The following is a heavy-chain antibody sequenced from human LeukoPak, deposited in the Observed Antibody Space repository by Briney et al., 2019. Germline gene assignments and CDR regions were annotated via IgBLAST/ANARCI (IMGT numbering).Heavy chain of an antibody. J-gene: IGHJ2*01. CDR2: TYYNSKWNY. CDR1: GDSVSSVA. CDR3: ARMTGYWHFDV. V-gene: IGHV6-1*01. Sequence: SQTLSLTCVISGDSVSSVAWNWIRQSPSRGLEWLARTYYNSKWNYDYGVSVRGRITISPDTSKNQFSLHLNSVTPEDTAVYYYARMTGYWHFDVWGRGTLVTVAS. D-gene: IGHD1-14*01.